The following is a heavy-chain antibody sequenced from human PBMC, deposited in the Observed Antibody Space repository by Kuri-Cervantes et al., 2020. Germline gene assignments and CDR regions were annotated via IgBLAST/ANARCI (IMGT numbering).Heavy chain of an antibody. CDR1: GASVRNYY. V-gene: IGHV4-59*02. CDR3: ARENFWNIYHLFDS. D-gene: IGHD3-3*01. J-gene: IGHJ4*02. Sequence: GSLRLSCTVSGASVRNYYWSWIRQPPGKGLEWIGYIHSSGSTNCNPSLKSRVTISMDTSKNQFSLKLSSVTAADTAMYYCARENFWNIYHLFDSWGQGALVTVSS. CDR2: IHSSGST.